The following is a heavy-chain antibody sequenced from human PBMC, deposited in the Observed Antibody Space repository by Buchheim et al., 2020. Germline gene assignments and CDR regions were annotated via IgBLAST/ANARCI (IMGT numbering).Heavy chain of an antibody. Sequence: QVQLQESGPGLVKPSETLSLTCTVSGGSVSSGSYYWSWIRQPPGKGLEWIGYIYYSGSTNYNPSLKSRVTISVDTSKNQFSLKLSSVTAAATAVYYCARYNYYDSSGYYIDYWGQGTL. CDR1: GGSVSSGSYY. CDR3: ARYNYYDSSGYYIDY. V-gene: IGHV4-61*01. CDR2: IYYSGST. D-gene: IGHD3-22*01. J-gene: IGHJ4*02.